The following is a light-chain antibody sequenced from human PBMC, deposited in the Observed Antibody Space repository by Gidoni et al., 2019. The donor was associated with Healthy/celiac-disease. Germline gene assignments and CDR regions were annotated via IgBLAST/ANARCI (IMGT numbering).Light chain of an antibody. Sequence: DIQMTQSPSSLSASVGDRVTITCRASQSISSYLNWYQQKPGKAPKLLIYAASSLQSGVPSRFSGSGSGTDFTLTISSLQPEDFATYYCQQSYSTSPFGGGTKVETK. CDR2: AAS. J-gene: IGKJ4*01. CDR3: QQSYSTSP. CDR1: QSISSY. V-gene: IGKV1-39*01.